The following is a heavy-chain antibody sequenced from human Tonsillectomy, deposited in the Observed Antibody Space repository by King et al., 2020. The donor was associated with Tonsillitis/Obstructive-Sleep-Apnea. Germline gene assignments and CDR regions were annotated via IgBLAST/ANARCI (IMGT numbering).Heavy chain of an antibody. Sequence: MQLQESGPGLVKPSETLSLTCTVSGGSISSSSYYWGWIRQPPGKGLEWIGSIYYSGSTYYNPSLKSRVTISVDTSKNQFSLKLSSVTAADTAVYYCAIHAIYGSDPMDVWGKGTTVTVSS. V-gene: IGHV4-39*01. J-gene: IGHJ6*03. CDR1: GGSISSSSYY. D-gene: IGHD3-10*01. CDR3: AIHAIYGSDPMDV. CDR2: IYYSGST.